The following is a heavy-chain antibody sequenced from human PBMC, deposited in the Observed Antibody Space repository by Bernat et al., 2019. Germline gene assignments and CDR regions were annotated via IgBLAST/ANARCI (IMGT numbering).Heavy chain of an antibody. J-gene: IGHJ4*01. CDR2: VSNSGAS. D-gene: IGHD3-10*01. Sequence: QVQLQESGPGLVKPSEPLALTCTVPGGSINSFYWRWIRQPPGKGLEWIAYVSNSGASKYNPSLRSRVTISIDTSNNQFSLKLNSVTAADTAVYYCARGGLLWFGVPFDFWGHGTLVTFSS. CDR1: GGSINSFY. V-gene: IGHV4-59*01. CDR3: ARGGLLWFGVPFDF.